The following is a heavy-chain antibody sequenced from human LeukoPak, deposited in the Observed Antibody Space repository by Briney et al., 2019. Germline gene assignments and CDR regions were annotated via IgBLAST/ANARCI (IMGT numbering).Heavy chain of an antibody. D-gene: IGHD3-22*01. Sequence: GRSLRLSCAASGFTFSSYEMNWVRQAPGKGLEWVSYISSSGSTIYYADSVKGRFTISRDNAKNSLYLQMNSLRAEDTAVYYCARISYYDSSSWYYWGQGTLVTVSS. V-gene: IGHV3-48*03. CDR2: ISSSGSTI. CDR3: ARISYYDSSSWYY. J-gene: IGHJ4*02. CDR1: GFTFSSYE.